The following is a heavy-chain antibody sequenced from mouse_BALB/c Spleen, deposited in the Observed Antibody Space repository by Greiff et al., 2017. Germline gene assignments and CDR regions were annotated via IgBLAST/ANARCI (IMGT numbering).Heavy chain of an antibody. Sequence: LVESGPELVRPGASVKMSCKASGYTFTSYWMHWVKQRPGQGLEWIGMIDPSNSETRLNQKFKDKATLNVDKSSNTAYMQLSSLTSEDSAVYYCARSRYGNYPDWFAYWGQGTLVTVSA. V-gene: IGHV1S127*01. CDR1: GYTFTSYW. J-gene: IGHJ3*01. CDR2: IDPSNSET. D-gene: IGHD2-10*02. CDR3: ARSRYGNYPDWFAY.